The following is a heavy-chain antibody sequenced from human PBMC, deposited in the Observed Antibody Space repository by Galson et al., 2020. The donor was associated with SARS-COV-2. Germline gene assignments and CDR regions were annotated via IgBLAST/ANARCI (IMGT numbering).Heavy chain of an antibody. CDR3: ARVGDCSGGICYGAEYFQH. CDR2: ISSSGSSI. CDR1: GLTFSDYF. V-gene: IGHV3-11*04. J-gene: IGHJ1*01. Sequence: GGSLRLSCAASGLTFSDYFMSWVRQAPGKGLEWVSYISSSGSSINYADSVKGRFTISRDNAKNSLNMQMNSLRVEDTAVYYCARVGDCSGGICYGAEYFQHWGQGTLVTVSS. D-gene: IGHD2-15*01.